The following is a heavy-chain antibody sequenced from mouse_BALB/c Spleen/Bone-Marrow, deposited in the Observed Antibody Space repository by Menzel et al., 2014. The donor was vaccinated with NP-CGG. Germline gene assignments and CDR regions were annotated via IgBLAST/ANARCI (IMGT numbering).Heavy chain of an antibody. CDR3: ARDINYDIYWYFDV. V-gene: IGHV7-3*02. CDR2: IRNKAKGYTT. J-gene: IGHJ1*01. CDR1: GFTFTDYY. Sequence: EVHLVESGGGLVQPGGSLRLSCAISGFTFTDYYMSWVRQPPGKALEWLGFIRNKAKGYTTEYSASVKGRFTISRDNSQSILYIQMNTLRAEDSATYYCARDINYDIYWYFDVWGAGTTVTVSS. D-gene: IGHD2-4*01.